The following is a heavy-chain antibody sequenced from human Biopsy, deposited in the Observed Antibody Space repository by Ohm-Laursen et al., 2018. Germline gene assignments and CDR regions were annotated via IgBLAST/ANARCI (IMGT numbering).Heavy chain of an antibody. D-gene: IGHD6-13*01. CDR1: GFAFNLYE. J-gene: IGHJ6*02. CDR3: AKDRYPSSWHYYYGMDV. Sequence: SLRLSCSASGFAFNLYEMNWVRQAPGKGMEWISYIYGGGSPVSYADSVKGRFTISRDNAKNSLYLQMNSLRSEDTALYYCAKDRYPSSWHYYYGMDVWGQGTTVTVSS. V-gene: IGHV3-48*03. CDR2: IYGGGSPV.